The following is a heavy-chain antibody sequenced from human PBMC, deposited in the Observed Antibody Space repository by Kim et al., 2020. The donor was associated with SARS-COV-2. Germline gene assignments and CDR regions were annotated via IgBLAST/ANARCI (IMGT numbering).Heavy chain of an antibody. D-gene: IGHD5-12*01. CDR1: GFTFSSYA. V-gene: IGHV3-30*04. CDR3: ARGSRGYSGYDGY. J-gene: IGHJ4*02. CDR2: ISFDGSNK. Sequence: GGSLRLSCAASGFTFSSYAMHWVRQAPGKGLEWVALISFDGSNKSYADSVKGRFTISRDNSKNTLYLQMNSLRAEDTAVYYCARGSRGYSGYDGYWGQGTLVTVSS.